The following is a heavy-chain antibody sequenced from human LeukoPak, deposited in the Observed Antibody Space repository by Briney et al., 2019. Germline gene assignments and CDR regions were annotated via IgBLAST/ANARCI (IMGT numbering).Heavy chain of an antibody. CDR1: GFTFSSYG. CDR3: ARDQPGSSWLDY. J-gene: IGHJ4*02. CDR2: IWYDGSNK. D-gene: IGHD6-13*01. V-gene: IGHV3-33*01. Sequence: GRSLRLSCAASGFTFSSYGMHWVRQAPGKGLEWAAVIWYDGSNKYYADSVKGRFTISRDNSKNTLYLQMNSLRAEDTAAYYCARDQPGSSWLDYWGQGTLVIVSS.